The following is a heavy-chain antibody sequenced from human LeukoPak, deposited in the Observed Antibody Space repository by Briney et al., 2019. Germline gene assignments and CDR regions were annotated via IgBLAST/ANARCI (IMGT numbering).Heavy chain of an antibody. CDR2: MNPNSGNT. CDR1: GYTFTNYD. Sequence: ASVKVSCKASGYTFTNYDINWVRQATGQGLEWIGWMNPNSGNTGYAQKLQGRVTMTTDTSTSTAYMELRSLRSDDTAVYYCARDSYSGGFLEWLSVGWFDPWGQGTLVTVSS. J-gene: IGHJ5*02. CDR3: ARDSYSGGFLEWLSVGWFDP. D-gene: IGHD3-3*01. V-gene: IGHV1-8*02.